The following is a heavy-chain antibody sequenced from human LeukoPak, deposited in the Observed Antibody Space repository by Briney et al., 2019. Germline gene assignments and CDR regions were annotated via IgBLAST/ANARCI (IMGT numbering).Heavy chain of an antibody. J-gene: IGHJ3*02. V-gene: IGHV3-23*01. Sequence: GSLRLPCAASGFTFSSYAMSWVRQAPGKGLEWVSAISGSGGSTYYADSVKGRFTISRDNSKNTLYLQMNSLRAEDTAVYYCAKGRFDTLAAFDIWGQGTMVTVSS. CDR3: AKGRFDTLAAFDI. D-gene: IGHD2-15*01. CDR2: ISGSGGST. CDR1: GFTFSSYA.